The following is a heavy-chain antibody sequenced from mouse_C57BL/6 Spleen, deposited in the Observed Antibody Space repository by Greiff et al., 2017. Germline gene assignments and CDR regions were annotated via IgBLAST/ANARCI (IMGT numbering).Heavy chain of an antibody. Sequence: EVQVVESEGGLVQPGSSMKLSCTASGFTFSDYYMAWVRQVPEKGLEWVANINYDGSSTYYLDSLKSRFIISRDNAENILYLQMSSLKSEDTATYYCARDTGDYYAMDYWGQGTSVTVSS. J-gene: IGHJ4*01. CDR3: ARDTGDYYAMDY. CDR2: INYDGSST. CDR1: GFTFSDYY. V-gene: IGHV5-16*01.